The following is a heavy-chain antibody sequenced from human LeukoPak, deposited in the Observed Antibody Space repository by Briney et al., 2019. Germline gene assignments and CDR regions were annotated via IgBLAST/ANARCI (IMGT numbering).Heavy chain of an antibody. D-gene: IGHD6-19*01. Sequence: PGGSLRLSCAASRFTFSDYYMSWIRQAPGKGLEWVSYISSSGSTIYYADSVKGRFTISRDNAKNSLYLQMNSLRAEDTAVYYCARDKGEYSSGWYDWFDPWGQGTLVTVSS. CDR2: ISSSGSTI. J-gene: IGHJ5*02. CDR1: RFTFSDYY. CDR3: ARDKGEYSSGWYDWFDP. V-gene: IGHV3-11*01.